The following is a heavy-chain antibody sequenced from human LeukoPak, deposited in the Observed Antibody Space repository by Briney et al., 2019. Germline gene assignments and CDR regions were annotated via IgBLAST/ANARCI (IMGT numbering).Heavy chain of an antibody. CDR2: ISGSGGST. Sequence: GGSLRLSCAASGFTFSSYGMSWVRQAPGKGLEWVSAISGSGGSTYYADSVKGRFTISRDNAKNSLYLQMNSLRAEDTAVYYCARGIAAAHPLAPFDYWGQGTLVTVSS. J-gene: IGHJ4*02. CDR1: GFTFSSYG. D-gene: IGHD6-13*01. V-gene: IGHV3-23*01. CDR3: ARGIAAAHPLAPFDY.